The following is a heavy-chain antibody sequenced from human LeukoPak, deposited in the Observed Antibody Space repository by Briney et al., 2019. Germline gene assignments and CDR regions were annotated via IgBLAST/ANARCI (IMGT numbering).Heavy chain of an antibody. CDR2: MNGNSGDT. CDR1: GFTLTIYD. Sequence: GASVKVSCKTSGFTLTIYDINWVRQATGQGLEWMAWMNGNSGDTGYAQKFQGRVTITRNTSISTAYMELSSLRSEDTAVYYCARTYSSSWYGAWFDPWGQGTLVTVSS. V-gene: IGHV1-8*01. D-gene: IGHD6-13*01. CDR3: ARTYSSSWYGAWFDP. J-gene: IGHJ5*02.